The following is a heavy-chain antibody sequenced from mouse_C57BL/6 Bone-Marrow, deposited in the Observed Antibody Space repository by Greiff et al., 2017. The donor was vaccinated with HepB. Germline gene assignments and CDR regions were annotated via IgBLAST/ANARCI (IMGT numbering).Heavy chain of an antibody. Sequence: EVQLQESGAELVRPGASVKLSCTASGFNIKDYYMHWVKQRPEQGLEWIGRIDPEDGDTEYDPKFQGKATMTADTSSNTAYLQLSSLTSEDTAVYYCTTYYYGSSSYWYFDVWGTGTTVTVSS. CDR1: GFNIKDYY. V-gene: IGHV14-1*01. CDR2: IDPEDGDT. CDR3: TTYYYGSSSYWYFDV. J-gene: IGHJ1*03. D-gene: IGHD1-1*01.